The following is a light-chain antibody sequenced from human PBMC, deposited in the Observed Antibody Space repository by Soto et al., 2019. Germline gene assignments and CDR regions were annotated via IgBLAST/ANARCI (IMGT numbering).Light chain of an antibody. CDR1: QSISSW. CDR2: AAS. J-gene: IGKJ5*01. Sequence: DIHMTQSPSTLSASVGDRVTITCRASQSISSWLAWYQQKPGKAPKLLIYAASTLQSGVPSRFSGSGSGTHFTLTISSLPPEDFETYYCQQLHGYPITFGQGTRLEIK. V-gene: IGKV1-5*01. CDR3: QQLHGYPIT.